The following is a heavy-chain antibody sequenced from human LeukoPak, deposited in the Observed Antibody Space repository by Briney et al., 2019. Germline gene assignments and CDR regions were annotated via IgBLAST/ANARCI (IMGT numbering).Heavy chain of an antibody. CDR2: IDWDDDK. CDR3: ARISCSGARTYMDV. Sequence: SGPALVKPTQTLTLTCTFSGSSLSTSGMCVSWIRQPPGKALEWPARIDWDDDKYYSTSLKTRLTISKDTSKNQVVLTMTNMDPVDTATYYCARISCSGARTYMDVWGQGTTVTVSS. CDR1: GSSLSTSGMC. V-gene: IGHV2-70*11. D-gene: IGHD6-19*01. J-gene: IGHJ6*02.